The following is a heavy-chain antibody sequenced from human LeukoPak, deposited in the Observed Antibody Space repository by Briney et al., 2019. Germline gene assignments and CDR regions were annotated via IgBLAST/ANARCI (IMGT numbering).Heavy chain of an antibody. V-gene: IGHV5-51*01. D-gene: IGHD3-3*01. CDR1: GYSFTSYW. J-gene: IGHJ5*02. CDR2: ICPGDSDT. CDR3: ARCYDFWSGYPNWFDP. Sequence: GESLKISCKGSGYSFTSYWIGWVRQMPGKGLEWMGIICPGDSDTRYSPSFQGQVTISADKSISTAYLQWSSLKASDTAMYYCARCYDFWSGYPNWFDPWGQGTLVTVSS.